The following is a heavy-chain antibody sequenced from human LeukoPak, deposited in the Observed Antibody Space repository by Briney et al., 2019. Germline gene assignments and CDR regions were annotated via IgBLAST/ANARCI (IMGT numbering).Heavy chain of an antibody. CDR3: ARVGRVGSSSWYSGRREEEYYYHYRDV. D-gene: IGHD6-13*01. V-gene: IGHV1-69*05. CDR2: IIPIFGTA. Sequence: GSSVKVSCKASGGTFTSYAISWVRQAPGQGLEWMGGIIPIFGTANYAQKFQGRVTITTDESTSTGDMELSSLRSEDTAVSYCARVGRVGSSSWYSGRREEEYYYHYRDVGPKGTRLSVS. J-gene: IGHJ6*03. CDR1: GGTFTSYA.